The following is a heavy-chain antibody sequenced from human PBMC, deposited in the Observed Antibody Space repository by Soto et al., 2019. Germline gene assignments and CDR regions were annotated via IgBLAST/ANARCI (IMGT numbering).Heavy chain of an antibody. CDR2: INPSGGST. CDR1: GYTFTSYY. V-gene: IGHV1-46*01. J-gene: IGHJ4*02. Sequence: ASVKVSCKASGYTFTSYYMHWARQAPGQGLEWMGIINPSGGSTSYAQKFQGRVTMTRDTSTSTVYMELSSLRSEDTAVYYCARDARVYNPPYFDYWGQGTLVTVPQ. D-gene: IGHD3-10*01. CDR3: ARDARVYNPPYFDY.